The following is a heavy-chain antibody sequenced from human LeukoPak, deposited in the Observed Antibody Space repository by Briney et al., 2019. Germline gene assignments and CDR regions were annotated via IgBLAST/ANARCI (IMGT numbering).Heavy chain of an antibody. J-gene: IGHJ4*02. Sequence: GGSLRLSCAASGFTFSSYWMSWVRQAPGKGLEWVANIKQDGSEKYYVDSVKGRFTTSRDNAKNSLYLQMNSLRAEDTAVYYCARDKIVGATHLDYWGQGTLVTVSS. CDR3: ARDKIVGATHLDY. CDR2: IKQDGSEK. V-gene: IGHV3-7*01. D-gene: IGHD1-26*01. CDR1: GFTFSSYW.